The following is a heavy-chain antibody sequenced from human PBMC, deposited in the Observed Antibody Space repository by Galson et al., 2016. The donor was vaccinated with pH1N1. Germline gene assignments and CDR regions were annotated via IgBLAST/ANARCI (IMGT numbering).Heavy chain of an antibody. V-gene: IGHV4-34*01. J-gene: IGHJ3*01. CDR3: ARHSTSGFPTIEVAARRRPFDV. CDR2: INHGGST. D-gene: IGHD6-19*01. Sequence: ETLSLTCAVYGGSFRGYYWSWIRQSPEKGLEWIGEINHGGSTNYNPSLEGRVALSLDTSKNQFSLRLMPVTAADTAVYFCARHSTSGFPTIEVAARRRPFDVWGQGTLVTVSS. CDR1: GGSFRGYY.